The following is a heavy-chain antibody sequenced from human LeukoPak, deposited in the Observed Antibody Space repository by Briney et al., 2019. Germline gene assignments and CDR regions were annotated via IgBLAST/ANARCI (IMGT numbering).Heavy chain of an antibody. CDR2: INEDGSER. CDR3: ARDKGAYYYDSSGYLI. Sequence: GGSLRLSCAASGFTFSSYSMNWVRQAPGKGLEWVATINEDGSERYYVDSVKGRFTISRDNAKNSLYLQLSSMRAEDTAVYYCARDKGAYYYDSSGYLIWGQGTLVTVSS. J-gene: IGHJ4*02. D-gene: IGHD3-22*01. V-gene: IGHV3-7*01. CDR1: GFTFSSYS.